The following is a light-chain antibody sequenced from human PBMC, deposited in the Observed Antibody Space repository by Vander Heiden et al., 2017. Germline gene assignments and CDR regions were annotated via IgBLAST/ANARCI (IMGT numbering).Light chain of an antibody. V-gene: IGKV2-30*01. Sequence: DAVITLSLLSLPVTLGQTASISCRPTQSLVFSDGVTYLNWFKQRPGQSPRRLIYQLSNPDSAVPDRFSGSWSGSDFTMKISMVEAEDVRVYYCMHGRYWPTFGQGTKVEIK. CDR3: MHGRYWPT. CDR2: QLS. CDR1: QSLVFSDGVTY. J-gene: IGKJ1*01.